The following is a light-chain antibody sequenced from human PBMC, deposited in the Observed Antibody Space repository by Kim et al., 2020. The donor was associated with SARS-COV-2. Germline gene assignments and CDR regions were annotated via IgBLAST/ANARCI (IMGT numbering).Light chain of an antibody. CDR2: EVS. CDR3: RSYAGSSTYV. V-gene: IGLV2-23*02. Sequence: QSALTQPASVSGSPGQSITISCTGTSSDVGSYNLVSWYQQHPGKAPKLMIYEVSKRPSGVSNRFSGSKSGNTASLTISGLQAEDEADYYCRSYAGSSTYVCGTGTKVTVL. CDR1: SSDVGSYNL. J-gene: IGLJ1*01.